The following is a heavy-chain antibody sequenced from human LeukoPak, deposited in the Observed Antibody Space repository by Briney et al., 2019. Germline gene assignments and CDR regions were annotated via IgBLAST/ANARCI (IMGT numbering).Heavy chain of an antibody. CDR3: ARSFPGHGDTFDY. Sequence: PGGSLRLSCAASVFTVSSNYINWLPQAPGRGLEWVSVIYSGGSTSYAYSVKGRFTISKDTSKNTWYLQMNGLRAEDTAVYCCARSFPGHGDTFDYWGLGTLVTVSS. V-gene: IGHV3-53*01. J-gene: IGHJ4*02. CDR2: IYSGGST. CDR1: VFTVSSNY. D-gene: IGHD4-17*01.